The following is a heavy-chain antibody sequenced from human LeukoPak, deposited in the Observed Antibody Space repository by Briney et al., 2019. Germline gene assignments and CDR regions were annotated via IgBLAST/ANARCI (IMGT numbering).Heavy chain of an antibody. Sequence: GGSLRLSCAASGFTFSSYSMNWVRQAPGKGLEWVSSISSSSSYIYYADSVKGRFTISRDNAKNSLYLQMNSLRAEDTAVYYCARSNSGVGYLALAFEYWGQGTQVTVSS. CDR2: ISSSSSYI. CDR1: GFTFSSYS. CDR3: ARSNSGVGYLALAFEY. D-gene: IGHD6-19*01. J-gene: IGHJ4*02. V-gene: IGHV3-21*01.